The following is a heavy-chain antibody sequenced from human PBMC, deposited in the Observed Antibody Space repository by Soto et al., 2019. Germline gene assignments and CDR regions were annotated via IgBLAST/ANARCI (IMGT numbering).Heavy chain of an antibody. CDR1: GFSFSTYD. J-gene: IGHJ6*02. CDR2: ISSGGQTI. D-gene: IGHD2-2*01. Sequence: EVQLVESGGGLVQPGGSLRLSCAASGFSFSTYDMNWVRQAPGKGLEWVSYISSGGQTIKSTDSVKGRFTISSDNAKNSLYLQMSGLRDEDTRVYYCARDPQRGYSGMDVWGQGTTVTVSS. V-gene: IGHV3-48*02. CDR3: ARDPQRGYSGMDV.